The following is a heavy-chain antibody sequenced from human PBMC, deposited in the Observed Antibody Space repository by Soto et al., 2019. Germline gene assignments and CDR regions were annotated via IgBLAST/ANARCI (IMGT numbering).Heavy chain of an antibody. CDR3: ATALLTYYDFWSGHKLDY. CDR2: FDPEDGET. D-gene: IGHD3-3*01. Sequence: ASVKVSCKVSGYTLTELSMHWVRQAPGKGLEWMGGFDPEDGETIYAQKFQGRVTMTEDTSTDTAYMELSSLRSEDTAVYYCATALLTYYDFWSGHKLDYWGQGTLVTVSS. J-gene: IGHJ4*02. V-gene: IGHV1-24*01. CDR1: GYTLTELS.